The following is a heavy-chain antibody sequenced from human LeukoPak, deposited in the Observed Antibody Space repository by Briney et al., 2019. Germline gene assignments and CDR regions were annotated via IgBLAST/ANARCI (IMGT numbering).Heavy chain of an antibody. CDR1: GFPFSTCG. CDR2: IRNEGSNK. V-gene: IGHV3-30*02. CDR3: AKITGGGYYYYYMDV. D-gene: IGHD2-8*02. J-gene: IGHJ6*03. Sequence: GGSLRLSWAASGFPFSTCGMHWVRQGPGKGLEGVAFIRNEGSNKYYEDSVKGRFTISRDNSKNTLYLQMNSLRPDDTAVYYCAKITGGGYYYYYMDVWGKGTTVTVSS.